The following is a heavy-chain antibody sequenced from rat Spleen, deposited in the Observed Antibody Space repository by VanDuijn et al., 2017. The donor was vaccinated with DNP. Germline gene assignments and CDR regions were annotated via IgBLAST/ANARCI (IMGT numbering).Heavy chain of an antibody. D-gene: IGHD3-8*01. CDR1: GFTFSDYY. J-gene: IGHJ4*01. Sequence: EVKLVESGGGLVQPGKSLKLSCAASGFTFSDYYMAWVRQAPTKGLEWVATISTSGGSTYYRDSVKGRFTISRDNAKSTLYLQVNSLKSEDTATYYCARHRTIMPYYYAMDAWGQGASVTVSS. CDR2: ISTSGGST. CDR3: ARHRTIMPYYYAMDA. V-gene: IGHV5-25*01.